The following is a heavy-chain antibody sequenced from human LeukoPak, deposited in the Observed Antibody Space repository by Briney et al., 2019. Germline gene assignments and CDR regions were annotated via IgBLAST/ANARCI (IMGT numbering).Heavy chain of an antibody. V-gene: IGHV3-30*03. CDR1: GFTFSSYG. Sequence: SGGSLRLSCVASGFTFSSYGMHWVRQAPGKGLEWVAVISYHGSVKYYSDSVKGRFTISRDSSKNTLYLQMNSLRAEDTAVYYCASTYGYSYDPYFDYWGQGTLVTVSS. D-gene: IGHD5-18*01. CDR3: ASTYGYSYDPYFDY. CDR2: ISYHGSVK. J-gene: IGHJ4*02.